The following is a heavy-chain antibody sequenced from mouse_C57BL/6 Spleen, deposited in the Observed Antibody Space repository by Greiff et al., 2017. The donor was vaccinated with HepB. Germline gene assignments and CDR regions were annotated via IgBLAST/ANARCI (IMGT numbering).Heavy chain of an antibody. CDR1: GYSFTDYN. J-gene: IGHJ3*01. CDR3: ASSYYGSSPFAY. V-gene: IGHV1-39*01. Sequence: VHVKQSGPELVKPGASVKISCKASGYSFTDYNMNWVKQSNGKSLEWIGVINPNYGTTSYNQKFKGKATLTVDQSSSTAYMQLNSLTSEDSAVYYCASSYYGSSPFAYWGQGTLVTVSA. D-gene: IGHD1-1*01. CDR2: INPNYGTT.